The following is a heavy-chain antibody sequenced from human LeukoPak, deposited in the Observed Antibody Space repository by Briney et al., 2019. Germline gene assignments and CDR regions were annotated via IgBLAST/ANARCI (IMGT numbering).Heavy chain of an antibody. D-gene: IGHD2-15*01. CDR2: IIPIFGTA. CDR3: ARSLGYCSGGSCYRPAYNWFDP. J-gene: IGHJ5*02. V-gene: IGHV1-69*13. Sequence: ASVKVSCKASGGTFSSYAISWVRQAPGQGLEWMGGIIPIFGTANYAQKFRGRVTITADESTSTAYMELSSLRSEDTAVYYCARSLGYCSGGSCYRPAYNWFDPWGRGTLVTVSS. CDR1: GGTFSSYA.